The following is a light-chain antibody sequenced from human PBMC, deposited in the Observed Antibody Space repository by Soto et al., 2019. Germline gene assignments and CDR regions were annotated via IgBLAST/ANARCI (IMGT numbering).Light chain of an antibody. J-gene: IGLJ3*02. Sequence: QSALTQPRSVSGSPGQSVTISCTGTSSDVVSWYQQRPDKAPKLIIFYVSQRPSGVPDRFSASKSGNTASLTISGLQAEDEADYYCCSSAGGFTWVFGGGTKLTVL. V-gene: IGLV2-11*01. CDR2: YVS. CDR1: SSDV. CDR3: CSSAGGFTWV.